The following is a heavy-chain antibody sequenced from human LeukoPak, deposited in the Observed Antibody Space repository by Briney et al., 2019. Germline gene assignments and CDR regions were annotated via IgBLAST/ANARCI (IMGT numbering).Heavy chain of an antibody. V-gene: IGHV4-39*01. CDR1: GGSISSSSYY. Sequence: LETLSLTCTVSGGSISSSSYYWGWIRQPPGKGLEWIGSIYYSGSTYYNPSLKSRVTISVDTSKNQFSLKLSSVTAADTAVYYCARQASSSGWYSEVLYFDYWGQGTLVTVSS. CDR2: IYYSGST. J-gene: IGHJ4*02. CDR3: ARQASSSGWYSEVLYFDY. D-gene: IGHD6-19*01.